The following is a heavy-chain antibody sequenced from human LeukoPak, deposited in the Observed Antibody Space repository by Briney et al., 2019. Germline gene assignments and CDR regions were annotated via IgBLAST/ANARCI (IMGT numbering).Heavy chain of an antibody. CDR1: GFTFSSYG. Sequence: GGSLRLSCAASGFTFSSYGMHWVRQAPGKGLEWVSSISSSSSYIYYADSVKGRFTISRDNAKNSLYLQMNSLRAEDTAVYYCARKDGGNPVDYWGQGTLVTVSS. V-gene: IGHV3-21*01. D-gene: IGHD4-23*01. CDR3: ARKDGGNPVDY. J-gene: IGHJ4*02. CDR2: ISSSSSYI.